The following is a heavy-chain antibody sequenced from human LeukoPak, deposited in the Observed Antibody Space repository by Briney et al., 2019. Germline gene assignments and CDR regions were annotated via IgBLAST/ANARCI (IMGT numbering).Heavy chain of an antibody. CDR2: IKRKTDGGTT. Sequence: PGGSLRLPCAASGFTFSSYWMSWVRQAPGKGLEWVGRIKRKTDGGTTDYAAPVKGRFTISRDDSKTSLYLQMNNLKTEDTSVYYCTTDTRRVVVPKWGQGTLVTVSS. CDR1: GFTFSSYW. V-gene: IGHV3-15*01. CDR3: TTDTRRVVVPK. D-gene: IGHD2-15*01. J-gene: IGHJ4*02.